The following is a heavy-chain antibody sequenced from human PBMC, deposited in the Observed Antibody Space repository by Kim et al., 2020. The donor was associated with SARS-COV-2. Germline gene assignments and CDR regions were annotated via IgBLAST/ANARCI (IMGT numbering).Heavy chain of an antibody. Sequence: GGSLRLSCAASGFTFSSYAMSWVRQAPGKGLEWVSAISGSGGSTYYADSVKGRFTISRDNSKNTLYLQMNSLRAEDTAVYYCATEPFHLGYCSGGSCRDYWGQGTLVTVSS. J-gene: IGHJ4*02. V-gene: IGHV3-23*01. CDR3: ATEPFHLGYCSGGSCRDY. D-gene: IGHD2-15*01. CDR2: ISGSGGST. CDR1: GFTFSSYA.